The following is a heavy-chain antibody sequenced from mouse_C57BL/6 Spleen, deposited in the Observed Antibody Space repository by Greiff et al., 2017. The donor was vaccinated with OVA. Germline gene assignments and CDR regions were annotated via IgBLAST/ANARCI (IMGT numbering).Heavy chain of an antibody. CDR2: IDPSDSYT. Sequence: VKLQQPGAELVRPGTSVKLSCKASGYTFTSYWMHWVKQRPGQGLEWIGVIDPSDSYTNYNQKFKGKATLTVDTSSSTAYMQLSSLTSEDSAVYYCARKEDYFDYWGQGTTLTVSS. J-gene: IGHJ2*01. CDR1: GYTFTSYW. V-gene: IGHV1-59*01. CDR3: ARKEDYFDY.